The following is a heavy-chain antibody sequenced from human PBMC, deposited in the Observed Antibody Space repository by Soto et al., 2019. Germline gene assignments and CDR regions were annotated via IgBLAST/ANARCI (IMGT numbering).Heavy chain of an antibody. CDR3: TRSAPITMVRGVKSYYYYGMDV. CDR2: IYHSGST. J-gene: IGHJ6*02. Sequence: SETLSLTCAVSGGSISSSNWWSWVRQPPGKGLEWIGEIYHSGSTNYNPSLKSRVTISVDKSKNQFSLKLSSVTAADTAVYYCTRSAPITMVRGVKSYYYYGMDVWGQGTTVTVSS. D-gene: IGHD3-10*01. CDR1: GGSISSSNW. V-gene: IGHV4-4*02.